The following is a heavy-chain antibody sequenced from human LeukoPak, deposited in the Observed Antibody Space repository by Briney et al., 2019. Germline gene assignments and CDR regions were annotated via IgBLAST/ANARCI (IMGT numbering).Heavy chain of an antibody. CDR3: ALTYCGGGSCYSDYFDY. V-gene: IGHV1-2*02. Sequence: ASVKVSCKASGYTFTAYYMNWVRQAPGQGLEWKVGINPNSGDTNYVQKFQGRVTMTRDTSISTAYMELSRLRSDDMAVYYCALTYCGGGSCYSDYFDYWGQGTLVTVSS. D-gene: IGHD2-15*01. J-gene: IGHJ4*02. CDR2: INPNSGDT. CDR1: GYTFTAYY.